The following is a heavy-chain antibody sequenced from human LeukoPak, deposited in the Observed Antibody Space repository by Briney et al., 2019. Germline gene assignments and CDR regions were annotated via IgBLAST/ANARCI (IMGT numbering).Heavy chain of an antibody. Sequence: ASVKVSCKASGYTFTSYGISWVRQAPGQGLEWMGWISAYNGNTNYAQKFQGRVTITADKSTSTAYMELSSLRSEDTAVYYCAREPTTYYYDSSGYSGYFDYWGQGTLVTVSS. CDR2: ISAYNGNT. D-gene: IGHD3-22*01. CDR3: AREPTTYYYDSSGYSGYFDY. V-gene: IGHV1-18*01. J-gene: IGHJ4*02. CDR1: GYTFTSYG.